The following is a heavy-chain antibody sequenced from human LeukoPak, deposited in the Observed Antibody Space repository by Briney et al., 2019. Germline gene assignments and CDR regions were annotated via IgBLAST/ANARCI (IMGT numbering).Heavy chain of an antibody. J-gene: IGHJ5*02. CDR1: GFIANSYG. Sequence: GGSLRLSCAASGFIANSYGMSWVRQAPGKGLAWVSLIYSDGVTQYADSVKGRFTIFRDNSKNTLYLQMNSLRDEDAAVYFCARDRAEGKTWVEFDPWGQGTLVTVSS. CDR3: ARDRAEGKTWVEFDP. V-gene: IGHV3-66*02. CDR2: IYSDGVT.